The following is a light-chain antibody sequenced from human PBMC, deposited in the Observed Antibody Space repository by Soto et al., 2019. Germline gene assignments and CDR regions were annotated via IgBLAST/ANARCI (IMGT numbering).Light chain of an antibody. V-gene: IGKV3-20*01. CDR1: QSVSSSY. CDR3: QQYGSSPLT. Sequence: PGERATLSCRASQSVSSSYLAWYQQKPGQAPRLLIYGASSRATGIPDRFSGSGSGTDFTLTISRLEPEDFAVYYCQQYGSSPLTFGGGTKVEI. CDR2: GAS. J-gene: IGKJ4*01.